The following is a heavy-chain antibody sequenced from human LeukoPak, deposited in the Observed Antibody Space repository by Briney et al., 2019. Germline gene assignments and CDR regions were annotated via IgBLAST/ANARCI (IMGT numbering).Heavy chain of an antibody. D-gene: IGHD5-12*01. CDR1: GGSFSGYY. CDR2: INHSGST. CDR3: ARGIVATMPGYYYYMDV. V-gene: IGHV4-34*01. Sequence: SETLSLTCAVYGGSFSGYYWSWIRQPPGKGLEWIGEINHSGSTNYNPSLKSRVTISVDTSKNQFSLQLNSVTPEDTAVYYCARGIVATMPGYYYYMDVWGKGTTVTVSS. J-gene: IGHJ6*03.